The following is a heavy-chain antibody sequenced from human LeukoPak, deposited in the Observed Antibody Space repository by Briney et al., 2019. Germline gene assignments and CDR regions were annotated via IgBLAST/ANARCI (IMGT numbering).Heavy chain of an antibody. J-gene: IGHJ6*03. CDR3: ARERSGLSHYYYMDV. D-gene: IGHD6-25*01. V-gene: IGHV4-34*01. Sequence: SETLSLTCAVYGGSFSGYYWSWIRQPLGKGLEWIGEISHSGGPNYNPSLKSRVTISVDTSKNQFSLKLTSLTAADTAVYYCARERSGLSHYYYMDVWGKGTTVAVSS. CDR1: GGSFSGYY. CDR2: ISHSGGP.